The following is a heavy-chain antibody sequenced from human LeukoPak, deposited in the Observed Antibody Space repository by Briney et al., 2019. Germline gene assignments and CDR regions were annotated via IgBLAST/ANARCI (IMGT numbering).Heavy chain of an antibody. CDR2: ISGSGGST. CDR3: ARDRGDSSSSHWFDY. V-gene: IGHV3-23*01. CDR1: GFTFSSYA. D-gene: IGHD6-6*01. Sequence: GGSLRLSCAASGFTFSSYAMSWVRQAPGKGLEWVSAISGSGGSTYYADSVKGRFTISRGNAKNSLYLQMNSLRAEDTAVYYCARDRGDSSSSHWFDYWGQGTLVTVSS. J-gene: IGHJ4*02.